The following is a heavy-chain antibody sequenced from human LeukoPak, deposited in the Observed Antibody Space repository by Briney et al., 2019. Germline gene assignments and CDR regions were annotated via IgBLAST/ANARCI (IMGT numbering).Heavy chain of an antibody. CDR1: GFTSDDYA. Sequence: GGSLRLSCAASGFTSDDYAMHWVRQAPGKGLEYVSTINSDGDSTYYANSVKGRFTMSRDNSENTLYLQMGSLRPEDMAVYYCARGNSNYFHYYYMDVWGKGTTVTVSS. CDR2: INSDGDST. V-gene: IGHV3-64*01. D-gene: IGHD4-11*01. CDR3: ARGNSNYFHYYYMDV. J-gene: IGHJ6*03.